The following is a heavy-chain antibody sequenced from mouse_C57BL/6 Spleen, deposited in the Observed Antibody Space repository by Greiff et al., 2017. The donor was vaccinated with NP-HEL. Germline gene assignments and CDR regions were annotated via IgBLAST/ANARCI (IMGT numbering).Heavy chain of an antibody. Sequence: VKLMESGPELVKPGASVKISCKASGYAFSSSWMNWVKQRPGKGLEWIGRIYPGEGDTNYNGKFKGKATLTADKTSSTAYMQLSSLTSEDSAVYFCAKGGTSWYFDVWGTGTTVTVSS. V-gene: IGHV1-82*01. D-gene: IGHD4-1*01. CDR1: GYAFSSSW. CDR3: AKGGTSWYFDV. CDR2: IYPGEGDT. J-gene: IGHJ1*03.